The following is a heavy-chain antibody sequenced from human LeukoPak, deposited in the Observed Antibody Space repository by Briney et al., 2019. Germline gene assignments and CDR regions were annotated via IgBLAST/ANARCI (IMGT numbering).Heavy chain of an antibody. J-gene: IGHJ6*02. V-gene: IGHV3-66*01. CDR2: ISAEGYT. Sequence: PGGSLRLSCAASRFSFSAYSMSWVRQAPGKGLEWVSLISAEGYTYYADSVKGRFIISRDTSKNALYLQMNSLRVEDTAVYYCAKGRGAVWGQGTTVTVSS. D-gene: IGHD3-10*01. CDR3: AKGRGAV. CDR1: RFSFSAYS.